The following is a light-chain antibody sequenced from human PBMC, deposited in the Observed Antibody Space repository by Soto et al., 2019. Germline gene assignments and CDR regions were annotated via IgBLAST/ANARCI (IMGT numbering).Light chain of an antibody. J-gene: IGKJ1*01. CDR1: QCIISG. CDR2: AAS. V-gene: IGKV1-8*01. CDR3: RQYYRSPRK. Sequence: IRLTQSPSSFSASTVDRVIITCLASQCIISGLAWYQRKPGKAPKLLFYAASTLQSGVPSGFGGRGSGTDFTLTISCLRSDDFQTYYCRQYYRSPRKLGQGTKV.